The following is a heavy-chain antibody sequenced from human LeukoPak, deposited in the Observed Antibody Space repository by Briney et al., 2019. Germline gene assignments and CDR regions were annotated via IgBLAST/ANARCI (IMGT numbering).Heavy chain of an antibody. CDR1: GFTFSSYA. J-gene: IGHJ6*02. CDR2: IKQDGSEK. V-gene: IGHV3-7*01. Sequence: PGGSLRLSCAASGFTFSSYAMSWVRQAPGKGLEWVANIKQDGSEKYYVDSVKGRFTISRDNAKNSLYLQMNSLRAEDTAVYYCATGRYCSGGSCYSRAYYYYYYGMDVWGQGTTVTVSS. D-gene: IGHD2-15*01. CDR3: ATGRYCSGGSCYSRAYYYYYYGMDV.